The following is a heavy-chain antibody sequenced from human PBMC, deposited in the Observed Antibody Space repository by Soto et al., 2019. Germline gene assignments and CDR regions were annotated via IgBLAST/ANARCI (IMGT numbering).Heavy chain of an antibody. CDR1: GFTFDDYA. V-gene: IGHV3-9*01. J-gene: IGHJ4*02. CDR3: AKGASTTVFAFNDY. Sequence: EVQLVESGGGLVQPGRSLRLSCAASGFTFDDYAMHWVRQGPGKGLEWVSSISWNSGNLGYADSVKGRFTISRDNAKNSLYLQMNSLRGEDTALYYCAKGASTTVFAFNDYWDQGTLVTVSS. CDR2: ISWNSGNL. D-gene: IGHD4-17*01.